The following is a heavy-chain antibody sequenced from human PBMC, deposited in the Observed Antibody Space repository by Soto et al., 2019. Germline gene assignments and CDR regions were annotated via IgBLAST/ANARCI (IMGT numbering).Heavy chain of an antibody. CDR1: GGSISSGGYY. J-gene: IGHJ4*02. Sequence: SETLSLTCTVSGGSISSGGYYWSWIRQHPGKGLEWIGYIYYSGSTYYNPSLKSRVTISVDTSKNQFSLKLSSVTAADTAVYYCARTNYYDSSGYNAFDYWGQGTLVTVSS. CDR3: ARTNYYDSSGYNAFDY. CDR2: IYYSGST. V-gene: IGHV4-31*03. D-gene: IGHD3-22*01.